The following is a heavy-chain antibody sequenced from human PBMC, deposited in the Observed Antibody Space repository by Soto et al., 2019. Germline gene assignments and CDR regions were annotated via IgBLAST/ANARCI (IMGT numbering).Heavy chain of an antibody. Sequence: GGSLRLSCAASGFTFSSYGMHWVRQAPGKGLEWVAVISYDGSNKYYADSVKGRFTISRDNSKNTLYLQMNSLRAEDTAVYYCAKDQGDFWNDPLTTSFDYWGQGTLVTVSS. CDR1: GFTFSSYG. J-gene: IGHJ4*02. CDR3: AKDQGDFWNDPLTTSFDY. V-gene: IGHV3-30*18. D-gene: IGHD1-1*01. CDR2: ISYDGSNK.